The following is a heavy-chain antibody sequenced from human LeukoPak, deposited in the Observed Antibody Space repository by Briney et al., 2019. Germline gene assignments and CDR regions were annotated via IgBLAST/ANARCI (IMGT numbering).Heavy chain of an antibody. CDR1: GYTYTGYY. J-gene: IGHJ4*02. CDR2: INPNSGVT. D-gene: IGHD5-12*01. CDR3: ATAVLYGGNGFDY. Sequence: ASVKVSCKASGYTYTGYYMHWVRQAPGQGLEWMGWINPNSGVTKFAQRFQGRVTMTRDTSTSTAYLDLSSLRSDDTAVYYCATAVLYGGNGFDYWGQGTLVTVSS. V-gene: IGHV1-2*02.